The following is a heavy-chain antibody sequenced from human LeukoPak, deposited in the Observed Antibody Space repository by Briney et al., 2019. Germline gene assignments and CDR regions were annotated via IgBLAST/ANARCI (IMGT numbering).Heavy chain of an antibody. CDR2: IYYSGST. CDR3: APIATIGGNWFDP. CDR1: DGSISSRSYY. J-gene: IGHJ5*02. D-gene: IGHD5-24*01. V-gene: IGHV4-39*01. Sequence: SETLSLTCTVSDGSISSRSYYWGWIRQPPGKGLEWIGSIYYSGSTYYNPSLKSRVTISVDTSKNQFSLKLSSVTAADTAVYYCAPIATIGGNWFDPWGQGTLVTVSS.